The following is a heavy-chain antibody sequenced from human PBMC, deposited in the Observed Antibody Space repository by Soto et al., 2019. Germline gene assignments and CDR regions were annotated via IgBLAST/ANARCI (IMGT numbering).Heavy chain of an antibody. J-gene: IGHJ4*02. V-gene: IGHV3-30-3*01. CDR3: ARGYYYDSSGYYGLDY. CDR1: GFTFSSYA. D-gene: IGHD3-22*01. CDR2: ISYDGSNK. Sequence: QVQLVESGGGVVQPGRSLRLSCAASGFTFSSYAMHWVRQAPGKGLEWVAVISYDGSNKYYADSVKGRFTISRDNSKNTLYLQMNSLRAEDTAVYYCARGYYYDSSGYYGLDYWGQGTLVTVSS.